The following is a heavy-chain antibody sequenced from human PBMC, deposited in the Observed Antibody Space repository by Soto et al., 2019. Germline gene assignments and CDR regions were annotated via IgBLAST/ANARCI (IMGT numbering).Heavy chain of an antibody. D-gene: IGHD5-18*01. J-gene: IGHJ4*02. V-gene: IGHV1-18*01. Sequence: GASVKVSCKASGYTIISHGISWVRQAPGQGLEWMGWISAYTGNTNYAQKLEGRVTMTTDTSTSTAYMQLRSLRSDDTAVYYCARDFSNGYPDYWGQGTLVTVSS. CDR3: ARDFSNGYPDY. CDR2: ISAYTGNT. CDR1: GYTIISHG.